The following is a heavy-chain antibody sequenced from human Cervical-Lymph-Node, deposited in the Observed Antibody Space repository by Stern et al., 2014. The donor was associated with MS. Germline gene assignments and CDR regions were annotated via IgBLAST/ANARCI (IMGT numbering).Heavy chain of an antibody. CDR1: GFIFSYYG. Sequence: VQLVESGGGVVQPGRSLRLSCAASGFIFSYYGMHWVRLAPGRGLEWVALISCDGDKKYYADSVKGRFTSSRDNSKNTLRLQMNSLRTEDTSVYYCAKGGGSYHGTGAFDVWGQGTMVTGSS. V-gene: IGHV3-30*18. CDR2: ISCDGDKK. D-gene: IGHD3-10*01. CDR3: AKGGGSYHGTGAFDV. J-gene: IGHJ3*01.